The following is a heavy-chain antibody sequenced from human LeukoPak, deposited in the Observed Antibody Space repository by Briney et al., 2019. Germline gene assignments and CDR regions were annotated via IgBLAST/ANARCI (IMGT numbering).Heavy chain of an antibody. CDR3: ASIRLGELSPIDY. CDR1: GGSISSYY. CDR2: IYYSGST. J-gene: IGHJ4*02. D-gene: IGHD3-16*02. V-gene: IGHV4-59*12. Sequence: SSETLSLTCTVSGGSISSYYWSWIRQPPGKGLEWIGYIYYSGSTYYNPSLKSRVTISVDTSKNQFSLKLSSVTAADTAVYYCASIRLGELSPIDYWGQGTLVTVSS.